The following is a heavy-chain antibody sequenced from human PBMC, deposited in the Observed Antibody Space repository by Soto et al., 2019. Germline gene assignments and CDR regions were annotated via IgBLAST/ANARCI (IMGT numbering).Heavy chain of an antibody. J-gene: IGHJ4*02. V-gene: IGHV1-69*13. CDR1: GGTFSSYA. D-gene: IGHD5-18*01. CDR3: ARQSPRRNTAMAEHFDY. Sequence: ASVKVSCKASGGTFSSYAISWVRQAPGQGLEWMGGIIPIFGTANYAQKFQGRVTITADESTSTAYMELSSLRSEDTALYYCARQSPRRNTAMAEHFDYWGQGTLVTVSS. CDR2: IIPIFGTA.